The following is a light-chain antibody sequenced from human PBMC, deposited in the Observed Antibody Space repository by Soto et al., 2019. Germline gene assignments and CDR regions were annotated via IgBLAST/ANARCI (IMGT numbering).Light chain of an antibody. CDR3: QQLNSYPFT. CDR2: DAS. Sequence: IQLTQSPSSLSASVGDRVTITCRASQGIISYLAWYQQKPGKAPKLLLYDASTLKSGGPSRFIGSGSATGFSLTISSLQHEDYATFYCQQLNSYPFTFGQGTKLEIK. CDR1: QGIISY. J-gene: IGKJ2*01. V-gene: IGKV1-9*01.